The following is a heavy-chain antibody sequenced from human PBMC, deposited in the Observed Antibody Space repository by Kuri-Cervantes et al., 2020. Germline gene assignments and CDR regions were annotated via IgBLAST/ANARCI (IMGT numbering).Heavy chain of an antibody. J-gene: IGHJ5*02. CDR3: ATMSGSWRKGWFAP. CDR1: GFTFSSYG. D-gene: IGHD6-13*01. V-gene: IGHV3-30*03. CDR2: ISYDGSNK. Sequence: GGSLRLSCAASGFTFSSYGMHWVRQAPGKGLEWVAVISYDGSNKYYADSVKGRFTISRDNSKNTLYLQMNSLRTDDTAVYFCATMSGSWRKGWFAPWGQGTLVTVSS.